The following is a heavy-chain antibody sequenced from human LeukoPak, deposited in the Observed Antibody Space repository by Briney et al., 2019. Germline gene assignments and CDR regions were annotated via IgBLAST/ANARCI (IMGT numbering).Heavy chain of an antibody. CDR1: GGSFSGYY. V-gene: IGHV4-34*01. CDR2: INHSGST. CDR3: ARDRYYYGSGSYYDYYYYYMDV. Sequence: SETLSLTCAVYGGSFSGYYWSWIRQPPGKGLEWIGEINHSGSTNYNPSLKSRVTISVDTSKNQFSLKLSSVTAADTAVYYCARDRYYYGSGSYYDYYYYYMDVWGKGTTVTISS. D-gene: IGHD3-10*01. J-gene: IGHJ6*03.